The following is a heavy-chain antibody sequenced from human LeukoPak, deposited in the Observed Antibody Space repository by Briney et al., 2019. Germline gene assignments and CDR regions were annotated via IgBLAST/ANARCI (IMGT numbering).Heavy chain of an antibody. J-gene: IGHJ5*02. V-gene: IGHV4-59*01. CDR2: IYYSGST. CDR3: ARDLPEYSSSSGLTWFDP. D-gene: IGHD6-6*01. CDR1: GGSIGSNY. Sequence: NPSETLSLTCTVSGGSIGSNYWSWIRQPPGKGLEWIGYIYYSGSTNYNPSLKSRVTISVDTSKNQFSLKLSSVTAADTAVYYCARDLPEYSSSSGLTWFDPWGQGTLVTVSS.